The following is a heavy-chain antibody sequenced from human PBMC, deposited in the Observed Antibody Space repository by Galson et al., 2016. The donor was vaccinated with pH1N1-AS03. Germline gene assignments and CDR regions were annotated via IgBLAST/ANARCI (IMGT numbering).Heavy chain of an antibody. V-gene: IGHV2-70*04. CDR3: ARTLNYNTGLDV. Sequence: PALVKPTQTLTLTCTVSGFSLRTGGMRVSWIRQPPGKAPEWLGRIDWDDGTFYSTSLKTRLTISKDTSKNQVVLTMTNMDPVDTGTYYCARTLNYNTGLDVWGPGATVTVSS. J-gene: IGHJ6*02. D-gene: IGHD5-24*01. CDR2: IDWDDGT. CDR1: GFSLRTGGMR.